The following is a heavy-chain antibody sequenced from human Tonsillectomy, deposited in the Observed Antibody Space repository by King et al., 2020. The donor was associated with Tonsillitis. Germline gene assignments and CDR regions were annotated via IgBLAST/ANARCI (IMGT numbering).Heavy chain of an antibody. Sequence: VQLVESGGGVVQPGRSLRLSCAASGFTFSSSAMHWVRQAPGKGLEWVAVMSFDGNKKYYADSVKGRFTISRDNSKNTLFLQMNSLRAEDTAVYYCAREMPGSCYKTEGWGYYMDVWGKGTTGTVSS. V-gene: IGHV3-30*01. D-gene: IGHD2-15*01. CDR2: MSFDGNKK. J-gene: IGHJ6*03. CDR1: GFTFSSSA. CDR3: AREMPGSCYKTEGWGYYMDV.